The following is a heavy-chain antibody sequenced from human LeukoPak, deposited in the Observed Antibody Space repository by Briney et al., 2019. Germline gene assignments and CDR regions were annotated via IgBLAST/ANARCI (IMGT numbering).Heavy chain of an antibody. CDR1: GFVFSNYN. D-gene: IGHD3-9*01. V-gene: IGHV3-48*03. Sequence: PGGSLRLSCAASGFVFSNYNMHWVRQAPGKGLEWVSYISSSGSTIYYADSVKGRFTISRDNAKNSLYLQMNSLRAEDTAVYHCARDPLTGRSKFDYWGQGTLVTVSS. CDR2: ISSSGSTI. J-gene: IGHJ4*02. CDR3: ARDPLTGRSKFDY.